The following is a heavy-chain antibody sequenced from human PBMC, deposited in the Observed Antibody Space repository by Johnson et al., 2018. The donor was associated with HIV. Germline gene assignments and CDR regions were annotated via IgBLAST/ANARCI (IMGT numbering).Heavy chain of an antibody. V-gene: IGHV3-33*01. Sequence: VQLVESGGGVVQPGRSLRLSCAASGFTFSSYGMHWVRQAPGKGLEWVAVIWYDGTNRYYGDSVKGRFTISRDNSKNTLYLQMNSLRAEDTAVYYCALILTERDAFDIWGQGTMVTVSS. CDR3: ALILTERDAFDI. D-gene: IGHD3-9*01. J-gene: IGHJ3*02. CDR2: IWYDGTNR. CDR1: GFTFSSYG.